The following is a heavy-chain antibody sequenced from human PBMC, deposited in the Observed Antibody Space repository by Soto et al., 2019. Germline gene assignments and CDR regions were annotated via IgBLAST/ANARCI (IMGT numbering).Heavy chain of an antibody. CDR3: ALESWGIQAPHAFDY. V-gene: IGHV3-33*01. Sequence: QVQLVESGGGEVQPGRSLRLSCAVSGFSFSRYGMHWVRQAPGKGLEWVAVIWYDGSNIWYADSVNGRFTISRDNSKNTLSLQMNSLRVEDTAVYYCALESWGIQAPHAFDYWGQGTQVTVSS. D-gene: IGHD3-16*01. CDR1: GFSFSRYG. CDR2: IWYDGSNI. J-gene: IGHJ4*02.